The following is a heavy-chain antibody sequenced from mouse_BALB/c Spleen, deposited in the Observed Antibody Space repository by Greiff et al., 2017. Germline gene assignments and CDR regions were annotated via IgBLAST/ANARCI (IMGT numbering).Heavy chain of an antibody. D-gene: IGHD2-4*01. V-gene: IGHV14-3*02. CDR3: ARSGDYDGFAY. CDR2: IDPANGNT. J-gene: IGHJ3*01. Sequence: VQLQQSGAELVKPGASVKLSCTASGFNIKDTYMHWVKQRPEQGLEWSGRIDPANGNTKYDPKFQGKATITADTSSNTAYLQLSSLTSEDTAVYYCARSGDYDGFAYWGQGTLVTVSA. CDR1: GFNIKDTY.